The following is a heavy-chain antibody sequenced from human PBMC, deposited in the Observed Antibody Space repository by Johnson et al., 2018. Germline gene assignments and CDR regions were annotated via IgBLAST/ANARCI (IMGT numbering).Heavy chain of an antibody. Sequence: QVQLQESGGGVVQPGRSLRLSCAASGFIFSSYSIHWVRQAPGKGLEWVGLISYDGRKNYYGDSAKGRSTISRDHSKKTIYLEMNNLRDEDTALYFCARDARDIALPYHFMDVWGKGTTVIVSS. D-gene: IGHD5-12*01. CDR3: ARDARDIALPYHFMDV. V-gene: IGHV3-30*14. CDR1: GFIFSSYS. J-gene: IGHJ6*03. CDR2: ISYDGRKN.